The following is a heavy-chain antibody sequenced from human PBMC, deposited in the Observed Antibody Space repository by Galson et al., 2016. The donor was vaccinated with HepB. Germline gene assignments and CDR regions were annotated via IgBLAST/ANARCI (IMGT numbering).Heavy chain of an antibody. CDR3: TRDGSGWSSN. J-gene: IGHJ4*02. CDR2: TRQDGGEN. CDR1: GFTFSNNW. D-gene: IGHD6-19*01. Sequence: SLRLSCAASGFTFSNNWMGWVRQGPGKGLEWVANTRQDGGENYYLDSVKGRFTISRDNAKHSLYLEMNSLRAEDTAVYYCTRDGSGWSSNWGQGTLVTVSS. V-gene: IGHV3-7*03.